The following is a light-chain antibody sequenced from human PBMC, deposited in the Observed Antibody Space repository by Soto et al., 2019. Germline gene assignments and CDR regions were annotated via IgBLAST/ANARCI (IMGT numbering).Light chain of an antibody. CDR2: GAS. V-gene: IGKV3D-7*01. J-gene: IGKJ1*01. CDR3: QQDKDLPPT. Sequence: PGERVTLSCRASQGGNSSYLTWSQQKPGQAPRLLIYGASTRANSLPARFSGSGSGTDFTLTISSLQPEDFAVYYCQQDKDLPPTLAQGTKVDIK. CDR1: QGGNSSY.